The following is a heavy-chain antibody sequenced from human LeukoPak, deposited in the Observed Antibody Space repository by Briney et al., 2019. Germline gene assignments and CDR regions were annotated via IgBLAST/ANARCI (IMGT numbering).Heavy chain of an antibody. CDR3: AKRSDYGANWNYLDY. CDR1: GFIFSSYG. D-gene: IGHD4-23*01. CDR2: ISDGGDST. J-gene: IGHJ4*02. Sequence: GGSLRLSCAASGFIFSSYGMSWVRQAPGRGLEWVSAISDGGDSTYYADSVRGRFTISRDNSKNTLFLLMISLRADDTAVYYCAKRSDYGANWNYLDYWGQGTLVTVSS. V-gene: IGHV3-23*01.